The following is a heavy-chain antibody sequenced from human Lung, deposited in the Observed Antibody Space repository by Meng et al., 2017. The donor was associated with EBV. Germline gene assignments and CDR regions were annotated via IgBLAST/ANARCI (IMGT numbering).Heavy chain of an antibody. D-gene: IGHD1-26*01. V-gene: IGHV4-31*03. CDR3: ARSTFDY. CDR1: GGSISSGGHY. Sequence: QVQLQGSGPGLVKPSQTLSLICTVSGGSISSGGHYWSWIRQHPEKGLEWIGYIYYSGSTYYKPSLKSRLTISVDRSKSQFSLELSSVTAADTAVYYCARSTFDYWGQGTLVTVSS. J-gene: IGHJ4*02. CDR2: IYYSGST.